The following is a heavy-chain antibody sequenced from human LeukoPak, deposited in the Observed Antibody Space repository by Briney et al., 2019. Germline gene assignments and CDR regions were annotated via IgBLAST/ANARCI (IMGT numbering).Heavy chain of an antibody. CDR2: ISYDGSNK. Sequence: GGSLRLSCAASGFTFSSYSMNWVRQAPGKGLEWVAVISYDGSNKYYADSVKGRFTISRDNSKNTLYLQMNSLRAEDTVVYYCARDMDTAFDYWGQGTLVTVSS. J-gene: IGHJ4*02. V-gene: IGHV3-30*03. CDR3: ARDMDTAFDY. D-gene: IGHD5-18*01. CDR1: GFTFSSYS.